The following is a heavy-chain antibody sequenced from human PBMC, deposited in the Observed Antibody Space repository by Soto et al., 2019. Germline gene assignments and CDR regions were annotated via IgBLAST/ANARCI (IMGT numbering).Heavy chain of an antibody. D-gene: IGHD1-20*01. CDR1: GFTVSSNY. CDR3: ARGLGREYQDNRNYSHLDY. V-gene: IGHV3-53*01. Sequence: GGSLRLSCAASGFTVSSNYLTWVRQAPGKGLKSVSVLYPNGRAYYADSVKGRFSISTDNSQNSVYLQMNTLRAEDTAIYYCARGLGREYQDNRNYSHLDYWGQGTMVTVSS. CDR2: LYPNGRA. J-gene: IGHJ4*02.